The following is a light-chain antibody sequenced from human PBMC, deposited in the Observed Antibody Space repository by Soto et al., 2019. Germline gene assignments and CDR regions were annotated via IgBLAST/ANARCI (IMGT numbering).Light chain of an antibody. Sequence: DIQMTQSPSTLSASVGDRVTITCRASQSISSWLAWYQQKPGKAPKLLIYKASSLESGVPSRFSGSGSGTEFNLTIRSLQPDDFATYYCQQYNSYPWPFGQGTKVEIK. V-gene: IGKV1-5*03. J-gene: IGKJ1*01. CDR1: QSISSW. CDR3: QQYNSYPWP. CDR2: KAS.